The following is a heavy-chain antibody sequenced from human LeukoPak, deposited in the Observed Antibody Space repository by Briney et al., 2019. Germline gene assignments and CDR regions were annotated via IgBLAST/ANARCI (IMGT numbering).Heavy chain of an antibody. CDR2: ISGSGGST. CDR3: AKVAVIVVVTAAFDY. J-gene: IGHJ4*02. V-gene: IGHV3-23*01. CDR1: GFTFSSYA. Sequence: PGGSLRLSCAASGFTFSSYAMSWVRQAPGKGLEWVSAISGSGGSTYYADSVKGRFTISRDNSKNTLYLQINSLRAEDTAVYYCAKVAVIVVVTAAFDYWGQGTLVTVSS. D-gene: IGHD2-21*02.